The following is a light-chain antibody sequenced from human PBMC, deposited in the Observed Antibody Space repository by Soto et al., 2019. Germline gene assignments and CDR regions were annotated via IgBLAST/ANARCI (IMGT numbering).Light chain of an antibody. V-gene: IGLV2-8*01. CDR1: SSDVGGYNY. Sequence: LSPPSSASWSPGQSVTISCTGTSSDVGGYNYVSWYQQHLGKAPKLMIYEVSKRPSGVPDRFSGSKSGNTASLTVSGLQAEDEADYYCSSYAGSNLYVFGTGTKVTVL. CDR2: EVS. CDR3: SSYAGSNLYV. J-gene: IGLJ1*01.